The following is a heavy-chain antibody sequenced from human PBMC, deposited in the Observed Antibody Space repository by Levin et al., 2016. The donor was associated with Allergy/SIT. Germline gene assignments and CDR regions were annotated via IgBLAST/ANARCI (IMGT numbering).Heavy chain of an antibody. V-gene: IGHV3-23*01. CDR1: GFTFSSYA. D-gene: IGHD3-3*01. CDR2: ISGSGSST. J-gene: IGHJ6*02. CDR3: ARRITIFGVVMDYYYYGMDV. Sequence: GESLKISCAASGFTFSSYAMSWVRQAPGKGLEWVSGISGSGSSTYYADSVKGRFTISRDNSKNTLYLQMNSLRVEDTAVYYCARRITIFGVVMDYYYYGMDVWGQGTTVTVSS.